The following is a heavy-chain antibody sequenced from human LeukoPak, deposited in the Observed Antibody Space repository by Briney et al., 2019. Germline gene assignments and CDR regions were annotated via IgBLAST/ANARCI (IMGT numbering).Heavy chain of an antibody. CDR3: ATVKYDYGDPVGWFDP. J-gene: IGHJ5*02. Sequence: GRSLRLSCAASGFTFSSYGMHWVRQAPGKGLEGGAVIGYDGSNKYYADSVNDRFTISRDNSKNTLYLQMNSLRAEGTAVYYCATVKYDYGDPVGWFDPWGQGTLVTVSS. V-gene: IGHV3-33*01. CDR1: GFTFSSYG. CDR2: IGYDGSNK. D-gene: IGHD4-17*01.